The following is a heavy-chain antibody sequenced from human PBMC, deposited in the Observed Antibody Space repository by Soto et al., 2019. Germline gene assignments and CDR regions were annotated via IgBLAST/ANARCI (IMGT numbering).Heavy chain of an antibody. D-gene: IGHD3-3*01. Sequence: SSETLSLTCAVYGGSFSGYYWSWIRQPPGKGLEWIGEINHSGSTNYNPSLKSRVTISVDTSKNQFSLKLSSVTAADTAVYYCARGLGYYDFWSGYPYYYGMDVWGQGNTVTSP. CDR3: ARGLGYYDFWSGYPYYYGMDV. V-gene: IGHV4-34*01. CDR2: INHSGST. J-gene: IGHJ6*02. CDR1: GGSFSGYY.